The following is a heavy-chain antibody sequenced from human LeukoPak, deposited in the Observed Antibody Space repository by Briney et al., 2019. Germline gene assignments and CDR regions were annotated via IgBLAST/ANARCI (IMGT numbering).Heavy chain of an antibody. D-gene: IGHD5-12*01. CDR1: GGSFSGYY. Sequence: PSETLSPTCAVYGGSFSGYYWSWIRQPPGKGLEWIGEINHSGSTNYNPSLKSRVTISVDTSKNQFSLKLSSVTAADTAVYYCARGAPRVVTKYYFDYWGQGTLVTVSS. CDR3: ARGAPRVVTKYYFDY. CDR2: INHSGST. V-gene: IGHV4-34*01. J-gene: IGHJ4*02.